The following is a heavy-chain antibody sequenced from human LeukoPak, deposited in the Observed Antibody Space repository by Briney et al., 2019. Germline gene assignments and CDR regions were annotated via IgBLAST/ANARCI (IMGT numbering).Heavy chain of an antibody. CDR3: ARDRGQQMGYYFDY. D-gene: IGHD6-13*01. CDR2: IIPIFGTA. V-gene: IGHV1-69*05. CDR1: GGTFSSYG. J-gene: IGHJ4*02. Sequence: ASVKVSCKASGGTFSSYGISWVRQAPGQGLEWMGRIIPIFGTANYVQNFQGRVTITTDESTSTAYMELSSLRSEDTAVYYCARDRGQQMGYYFDYWGQGTLVTVSS.